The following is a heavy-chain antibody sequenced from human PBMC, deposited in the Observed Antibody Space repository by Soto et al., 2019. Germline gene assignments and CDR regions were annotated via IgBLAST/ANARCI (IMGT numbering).Heavy chain of an antibody. J-gene: IGHJ6*02. CDR2: ISYDGSNK. V-gene: IGHV3-30*18. CDR1: GFTFSSYG. CDR3: AKDTRQGWSTGSMDV. D-gene: IGHD6-19*01. Sequence: QVQLVESGGGVVQPGRSLRLSCAASGFTFSSYGMHWVRQAPGKGLEWVAVISYDGSNKYYADSVKGRFTISRDNSKNTLHLQMNSLRAEDKAVYYCAKDTRQGWSTGSMDVWGQGTTVTVSS.